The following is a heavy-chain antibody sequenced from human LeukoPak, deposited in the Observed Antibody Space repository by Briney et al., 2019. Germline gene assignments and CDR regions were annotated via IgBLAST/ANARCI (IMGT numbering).Heavy chain of an antibody. CDR3: ARDRTRVCDY. D-gene: IGHD3-16*01. V-gene: IGHV1-2*02. CDR1: GDTLTSYY. Sequence: ASVKVSCKASGDTLTSYYMHWVRQAPGQGLEWMGWINPNSGGTNYAQKFQGRVTMTRDTSISTAYMELSRLRSDDTAVYYCARDRTRVCDYWGQGTLVTVSS. CDR2: INPNSGGT. J-gene: IGHJ4*02.